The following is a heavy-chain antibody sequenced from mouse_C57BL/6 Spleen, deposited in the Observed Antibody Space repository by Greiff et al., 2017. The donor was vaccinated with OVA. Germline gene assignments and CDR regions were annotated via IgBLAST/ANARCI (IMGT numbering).Heavy chain of an antibody. CDR2: IDPSDSYT. V-gene: IGHV1-50*01. Sequence: QVQLQQPGAELVKPGASVKLSCKASGYTFTSYWMQWVKQRPGQGLEWIGEIDPSDSYTNYNQKFKGKATLTVDTSSSTAYMQLSSLTSEDSAVYYCARTPITTVVATDWYFDVWGTGTTVTVSS. CDR3: ARTPITTVVATDWYFDV. D-gene: IGHD1-1*01. CDR1: GYTFTSYW. J-gene: IGHJ1*03.